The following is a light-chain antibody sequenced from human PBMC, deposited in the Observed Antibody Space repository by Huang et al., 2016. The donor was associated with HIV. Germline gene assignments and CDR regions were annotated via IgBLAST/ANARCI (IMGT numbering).Light chain of an antibody. CDR3: LQHNTYPWT. CDR1: QGISNY. CDR2: AAS. Sequence: DIQMTQSPSAVSASVGDTVTITCRASQGISNYLVWFQQKPGKGPKRLIYAASNLQSGVPLRFSGSGSGKEFTLTISSLQPEDFATYYCLQHNTYPWTFGQGTMVEIK. J-gene: IGKJ1*01. V-gene: IGKV1-17*03.